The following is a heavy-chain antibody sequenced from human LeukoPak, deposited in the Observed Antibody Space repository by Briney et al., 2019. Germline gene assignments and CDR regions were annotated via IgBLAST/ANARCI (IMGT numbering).Heavy chain of an antibody. CDR2: INHSGST. CDR1: GGSFSGYY. V-gene: IGHV4-34*01. D-gene: IGHD3-10*01. Sequence: NPSETLSLTCAVYGGSFSGYYWSWIRQPPGKGLEWIGEINHSGSTNYNPSLKSRVTISVDTSKNQFSLKLSSVTAADTAVYYCARWGRGYYGSGSYFLLRGNFDYWGQGTLVTVSS. CDR3: ARWGRGYYGSGSYFLLRGNFDY. J-gene: IGHJ4*02.